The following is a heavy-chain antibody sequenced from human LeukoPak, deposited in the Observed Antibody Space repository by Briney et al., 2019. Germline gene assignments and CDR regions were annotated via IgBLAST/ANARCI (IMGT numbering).Heavy chain of an antibody. V-gene: IGHV3-9*01. J-gene: IGHJ3*01. Sequence: PGRSLRLSCAGAGFSLDDYAMHWVGQPPGKGLEWVSSISWDSGNMAYADSVKGRFTISRDNAKNSLFLQMNSLRAEDTALYYCIKDMGFDLLKDAFDVWGQGTMVTVSS. D-gene: IGHD1-26*01. CDR3: IKDMGFDLLKDAFDV. CDR2: ISWDSGNM. CDR1: GFSLDDYA.